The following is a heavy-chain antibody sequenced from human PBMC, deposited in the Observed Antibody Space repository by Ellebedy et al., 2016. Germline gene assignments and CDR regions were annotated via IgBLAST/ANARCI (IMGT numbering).Heavy chain of an antibody. CDR2: IRSKANSYAT. CDR3: ATDTGNYWSSDY. V-gene: IGHV3-73*01. CDR1: GFTFSVSA. Sequence: GGSLRLSXVASGFTFSVSAIHWVRQASGKGLEWVGRIRSKANSYATAYAASVKGRFIISRDDSKNTAYLQMNSLKTEDTAVYYCATDTGNYWSSDYWGQGTLVTVSS. D-gene: IGHD1-26*01. J-gene: IGHJ4*02.